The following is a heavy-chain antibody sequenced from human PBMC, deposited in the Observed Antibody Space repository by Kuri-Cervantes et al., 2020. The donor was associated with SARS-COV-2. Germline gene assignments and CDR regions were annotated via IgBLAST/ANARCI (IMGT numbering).Heavy chain of an antibody. D-gene: IGHD3-3*01. CDR1: GFTFSSYA. J-gene: IGHJ4*02. V-gene: IGHV3-23*01. Sequence: GGSLRLSCAAPGFTFSSYAMSWVRQAPGKGLEWVSAISGSGGSTYYADSVKGRFTISRDNSKNTLYLQMNSLRAEDTAVYYCAKDPYDFWSGYYLYYFDYWGQGTLVTVSS. CDR2: ISGSGGST. CDR3: AKDPYDFWSGYYLYYFDY.